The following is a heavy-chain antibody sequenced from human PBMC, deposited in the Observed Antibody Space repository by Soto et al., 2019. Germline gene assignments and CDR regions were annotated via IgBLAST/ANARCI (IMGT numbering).Heavy chain of an antibody. CDR3: ARVPSSQLVTNYYYYGMDV. V-gene: IGHV4-4*02. Sequence: PSENLSITCAVSGGSISSSNWWSWVRRPPGKGLEWIGEIYHSGSTNYNPSLKSRVTISVDKSKNQFSLKLSSVTAADTAVYYCARVPSSQLVTNYYYYGMDVWGQGTTVTVSS. J-gene: IGHJ6*02. D-gene: IGHD4-4*01. CDR1: GGSISSSNW. CDR2: IYHSGST.